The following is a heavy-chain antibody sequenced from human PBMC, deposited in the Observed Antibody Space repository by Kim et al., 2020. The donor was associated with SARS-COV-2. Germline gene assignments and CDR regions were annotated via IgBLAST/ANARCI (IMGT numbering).Heavy chain of an antibody. CDR3: ARGYGDSSGYYLYDY. Sequence: SETLSLTCAVYGGSFSGYYWSWIRQPPGKGLEWIGEINHSGSTNYNPSLKSRVTISVDTSKNQFSLKLSSVTAADTAVYYCARGYGDSSGYYLYDYWGQGTLVTVSS. CDR2: INHSGST. D-gene: IGHD3-22*01. V-gene: IGHV4-34*01. CDR1: GGSFSGYY. J-gene: IGHJ4*02.